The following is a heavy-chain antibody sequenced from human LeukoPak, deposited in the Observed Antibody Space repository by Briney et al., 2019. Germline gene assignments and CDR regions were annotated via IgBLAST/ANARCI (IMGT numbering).Heavy chain of an antibody. D-gene: IGHD6-13*01. CDR1: GFTFSSYG. Sequence: GRSLRLSCAASGFTFSSYGMHWVRQAPGKGLEWVAIIWYDGSGKYYADSVKGRFTISRDNSKNTLYVQMNSLRAGDTAVYYCARNLRAGIASAGTPPGYWGQGILVTVSS. CDR3: ARNLRAGIASAGTPPGY. V-gene: IGHV3-33*01. J-gene: IGHJ4*02. CDR2: IWYDGSGK.